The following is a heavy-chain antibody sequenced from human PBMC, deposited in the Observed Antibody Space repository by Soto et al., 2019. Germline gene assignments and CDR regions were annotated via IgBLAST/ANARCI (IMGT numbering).Heavy chain of an antibody. Sequence: SQTLSLTCAISGDSVSSNSAAWNWIRQSPSRGLEWLGRTYYRSKWYNDYAVSVKSRITINPDTSKNQFSLQLNSVTPEDTAVYYCARALAARQGYYYYGMDVCGQGTTVTVS. J-gene: IGHJ6*02. CDR1: GDSVSSNSAA. V-gene: IGHV6-1*01. CDR2: TYYRSKWYN. CDR3: ARALAARQGYYYYGMDV. D-gene: IGHD6-6*01.